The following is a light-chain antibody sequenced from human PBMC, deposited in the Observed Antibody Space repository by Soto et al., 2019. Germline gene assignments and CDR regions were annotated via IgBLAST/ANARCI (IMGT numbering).Light chain of an antibody. Sequence: IRLTQSPSSLSASVGDRVTITCRASQGISSYLAWYQQKPGKAPKLLIYAASTLQSGVRSRFSGSGSGTDFTLTISSLQPEDVATYYCQQLKSYLCTFGQGTKVDIK. V-gene: IGKV1-9*01. CDR2: AAS. J-gene: IGKJ1*01. CDR3: QQLKSYLCT. CDR1: QGISSY.